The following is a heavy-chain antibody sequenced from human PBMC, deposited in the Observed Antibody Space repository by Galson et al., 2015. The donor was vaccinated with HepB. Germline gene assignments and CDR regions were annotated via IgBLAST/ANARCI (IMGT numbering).Heavy chain of an antibody. CDR2: ISYDGSNK. J-gene: IGHJ3*02. CDR3: ASTSPEYCSSTSCYIIAFDI. CDR1: GFTFSSYG. V-gene: IGHV3-30*03. Sequence: SLRLSCAASGFTFSSYGMHWVRQAPGKGLEWVAVISYDGSNKYYADSVKGRFTISRDNAKNSLYLQMNSLRDEDTAVYYCASTSPEYCSSTSCYIIAFDIWGQGTMVTVSS. D-gene: IGHD2-2*02.